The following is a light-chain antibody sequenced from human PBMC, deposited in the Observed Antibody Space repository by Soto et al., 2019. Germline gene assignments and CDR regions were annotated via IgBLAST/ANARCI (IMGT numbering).Light chain of an antibody. V-gene: IGKV3-20*01. CDR3: QQYGSSPLT. J-gene: IGKJ4*01. Sequence: EIVLTQSPGTLSLSPGEGATLSCRASQNVDSNYLAWYQQKPGQAPRIILFGASGRATGIPDRFSGSGSGTDFTLTISRLEPEDFAVYYCQQYGSSPLTFGGGTKVDIK. CDR2: GAS. CDR1: QNVDSNY.